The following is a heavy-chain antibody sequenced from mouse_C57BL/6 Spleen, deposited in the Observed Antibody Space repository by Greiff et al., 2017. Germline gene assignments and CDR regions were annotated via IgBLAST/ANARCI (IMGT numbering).Heavy chain of an antibody. Sequence: VQLQQSGPELVKPGASVKISCKASGYAFSSSWMNWVKQRPGTGLAWIGRIYPGDGDTNYNGKFKGKATLTADKSSSTSYMQRSSLTSEDSAVYFCARMTAQVSYFDYWGQGTTLTVSS. V-gene: IGHV1-82*01. J-gene: IGHJ2*01. CDR1: GYAFSSSW. CDR3: ARMTAQVSYFDY. CDR2: IYPGDGDT. D-gene: IGHD3-2*02.